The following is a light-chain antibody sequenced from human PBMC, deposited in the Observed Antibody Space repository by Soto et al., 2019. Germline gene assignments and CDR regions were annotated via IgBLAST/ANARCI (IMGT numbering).Light chain of an antibody. V-gene: IGKV3-11*01. J-gene: IGKJ3*01. CDR1: QSVSSY. CDR2: DAS. Sequence: EIVLTQSPATLSLSPGGRATLSCRASQSVSSYLAWYQQKPGQAPRLLIYDASNRATGIPARFSGSGSGTDFTLPISSLEPEHFAVYFCQQNSAWPLTFGPGTNVDIK. CDR3: QQNSAWPLT.